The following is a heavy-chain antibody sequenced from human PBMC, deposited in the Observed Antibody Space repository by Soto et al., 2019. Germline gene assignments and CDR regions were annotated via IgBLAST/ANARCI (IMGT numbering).Heavy chain of an antibody. J-gene: IGHJ4*02. CDR3: AKEAMITFGGVIVTKPFDY. V-gene: IGHV3-23*01. CDR2: ISGSGGST. CDR1: GFTFSSYA. D-gene: IGHD3-16*02. Sequence: EVQLLESGGGLVQPGGSLRLSCAASGFTFSSYAMSWVRQAPGKGLEWVSAISGSGGSTYYADSVKGRFTISRDNSKNTLYLQMNSPRAEDTAVYYCAKEAMITFGGVIVTKPFDYWGQGTLVTVSS.